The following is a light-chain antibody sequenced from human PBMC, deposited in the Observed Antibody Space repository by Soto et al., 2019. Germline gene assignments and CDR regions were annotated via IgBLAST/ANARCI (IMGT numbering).Light chain of an antibody. J-gene: IGKJ4*01. V-gene: IGKV3-15*01. CDR2: GAS. CDR3: QQYNNWPPLT. CDR1: QSVSSN. Sequence: EIVMTQSPVTLSVSPGERATLSCRASQSVSSNLAWYQQKLGQAPRLLIYGASTRATGIPARFSGSGSGTELTLTISSLQSEDFAVYYCQQYNNWPPLTFGGGTKVEIK.